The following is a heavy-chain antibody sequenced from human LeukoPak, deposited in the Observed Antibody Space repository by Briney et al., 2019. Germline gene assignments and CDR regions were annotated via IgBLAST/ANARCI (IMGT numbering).Heavy chain of an antibody. D-gene: IGHD4-17*01. CDR3: ARDGEYSDDAFDI. CDR1: GASIRSYS. Sequence: KPSETLSLTCSVSGASIRSYSWSWLRQPAAKGLEWIGRIHTSASTEYNPSLKSRVTMSVDTSKNQFSPKLNSVTAADTAVYFCARDGEYSDDAFDIWGQGTLVTVSS. J-gene: IGHJ3*02. CDR2: IHTSAST. V-gene: IGHV4-4*07.